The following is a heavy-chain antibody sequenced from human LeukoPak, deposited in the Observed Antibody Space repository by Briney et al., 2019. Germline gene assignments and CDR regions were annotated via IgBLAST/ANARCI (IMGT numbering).Heavy chain of an antibody. V-gene: IGHV4-34*01. Sequence: TPSETLSLTCAVSGGTFSGYYWSWIRQPPGKGLEWIGEINHSGSTNYNPSPKSRLTISVDTSKIQLSLKLSSVTAADTAVYYCATEVLDAFDIWGQGTRVTVSS. CDR1: GGTFSGYY. J-gene: IGHJ3*02. CDR3: ATEVLDAFDI. CDR2: INHSGST.